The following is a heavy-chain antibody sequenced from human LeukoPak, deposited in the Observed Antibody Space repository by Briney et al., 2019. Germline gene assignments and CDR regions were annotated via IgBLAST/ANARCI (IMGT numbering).Heavy chain of an antibody. Sequence: SETLSLTCTVSGGTISSYYWSWIRQPPGKGLEWIGYIYYSGSTNYNPSLKSRVTISVDTSKNQFSLKLSSVTAADTAVYYCARDLPGGDGYTLEYWGQGTLVTVSS. J-gene: IGHJ4*02. CDR2: IYYSGST. CDR3: ARDLPGGDGYTLEY. V-gene: IGHV4-59*01. D-gene: IGHD5-24*01. CDR1: GGTISSYY.